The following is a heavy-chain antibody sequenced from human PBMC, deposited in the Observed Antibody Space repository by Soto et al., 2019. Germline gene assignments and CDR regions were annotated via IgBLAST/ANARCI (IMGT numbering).Heavy chain of an antibody. CDR1: GFTFDDYA. Sequence: EVQLVESGGGLVQPGRSLRLSCAASGFTFDDYAMHWVRQAPGKGLEWVSGISWNSGSIGYADSVKGRFTISRENAKNSLYLQMNSLRAEDTALYYCAKDPSLGERGYGDYAFDYWGQGTLVTVSS. CDR3: AKDPSLGERGYGDYAFDY. V-gene: IGHV3-9*01. J-gene: IGHJ4*02. D-gene: IGHD4-17*01. CDR2: ISWNSGSI.